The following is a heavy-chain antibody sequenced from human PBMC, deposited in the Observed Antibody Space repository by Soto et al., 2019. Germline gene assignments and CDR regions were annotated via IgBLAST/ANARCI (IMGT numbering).Heavy chain of an antibody. CDR3: ARAIVVVPAAHPIGAFDI. J-gene: IGHJ3*02. CDR2: INPNSGGT. D-gene: IGHD2-2*01. Sequence: KGLEWMGWINPNSGGTNYAQKFQGWVTMTRDTSISTAYMELSRLRSDDTAVYYCARAIVVVPAAHPIGAFDIWGQGTMVTVSS. V-gene: IGHV1-2*04.